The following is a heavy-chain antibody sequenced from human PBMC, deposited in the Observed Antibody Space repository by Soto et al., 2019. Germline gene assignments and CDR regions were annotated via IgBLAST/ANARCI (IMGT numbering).Heavy chain of an antibody. Sequence: PSETLSLTCTVSGGSISSYYWSWIRQPPGKGLEWIGYIYYSGSTNYNPSLKSRVTISVDTSKNQSSLKLSSVTAADTAVYYCARSKGEYSGLDYWGQGTLVTVSS. CDR2: IYYSGST. V-gene: IGHV4-59*01. CDR1: GGSISSYY. J-gene: IGHJ4*02. CDR3: ARSKGEYSGLDY. D-gene: IGHD5-12*01.